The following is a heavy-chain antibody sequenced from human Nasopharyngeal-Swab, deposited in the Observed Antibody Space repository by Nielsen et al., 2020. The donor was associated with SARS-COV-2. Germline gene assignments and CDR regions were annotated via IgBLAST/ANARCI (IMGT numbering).Heavy chain of an antibody. Sequence: ASVKVSCKASGYTFTGYYMHWVRQAPGQGLEWMGWINPYSGGTNYVQKFQGWVTMTRDTSISTAYMELSRLRSDDTAVYYCARVVGGNDYYYMDVWGKGTTVTVSS. V-gene: IGHV1-2*04. CDR2: INPYSGGT. J-gene: IGHJ6*03. D-gene: IGHD1-14*01. CDR3: ARVVGGNDYYYMDV. CDR1: GYTFTGYY.